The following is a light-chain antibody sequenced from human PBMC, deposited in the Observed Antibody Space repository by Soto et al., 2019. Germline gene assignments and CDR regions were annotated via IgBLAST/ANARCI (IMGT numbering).Light chain of an antibody. Sequence: QSALTQPASVSGSAEQSITISCTGTSSDVGGYNYVSWYQHHPAKAPKLMIYEVSSRPSGVSYRFSGSKSGNTASLTISGLQADDEAEYYCSSYTSSSTLLIFGTGTKLTVL. J-gene: IGLJ1*01. CDR1: SSDVGGYNY. V-gene: IGLV2-14*01. CDR2: EVS. CDR3: SSYTSSSTLLI.